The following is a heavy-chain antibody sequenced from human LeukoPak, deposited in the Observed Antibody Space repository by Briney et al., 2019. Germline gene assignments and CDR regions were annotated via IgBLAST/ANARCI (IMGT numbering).Heavy chain of an antibody. CDR1: GCTFSSYG. Sequence: GGSLRLSCAASGCTFSSYGMHWVRQAPGKGLEWVAVIWYDGSNKYYADSVKGRFTISRDNSKNTLYLQMNSLRAEDTAVYYCARDLHDYGDYANYYYYYGMDVWGQGTTVTVSS. CDR3: ARDLHDYGDYANYYYYYGMDV. D-gene: IGHD4-17*01. CDR2: IWYDGSNK. V-gene: IGHV3-33*01. J-gene: IGHJ6*02.